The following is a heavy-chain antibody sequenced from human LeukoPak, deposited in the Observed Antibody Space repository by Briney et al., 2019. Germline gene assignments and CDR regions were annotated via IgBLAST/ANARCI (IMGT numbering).Heavy chain of an antibody. D-gene: IGHD2-2*02. CDR1: GFTFSFYG. Sequence: PGETLRLSCATSGFTFSFYGMHWGRQAPGKGLEWVAFIQYDGSYKFYADSVQGRFSISRDNSKNTLFLQMNSLRADDTAVYYCAKTSDQLLYSKFDFWGQGTLVTVSS. V-gene: IGHV3-30*02. J-gene: IGHJ4*02. CDR2: IQYDGSYK. CDR3: AKTSDQLLYSKFDF.